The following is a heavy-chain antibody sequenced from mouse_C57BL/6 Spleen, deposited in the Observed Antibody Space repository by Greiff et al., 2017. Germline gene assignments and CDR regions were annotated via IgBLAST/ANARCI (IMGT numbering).Heavy chain of an antibody. CDR3: TGDNDYAMDY. J-gene: IGHJ4*01. CDR2: IYPGNSDT. Sequence: EVQLQQSGTVLARPGASVKLSCKTSGYTFTSYWMHWVKQRPGQGLDWIGAIYPGNSDTSYNQKFKGKAKLTAVTSASTAYMELSSLTDEDSAVYYCTGDNDYAMDYWGQGTSVTVSS. D-gene: IGHD1-3*01. V-gene: IGHV1-5*01. CDR1: GYTFTSYW.